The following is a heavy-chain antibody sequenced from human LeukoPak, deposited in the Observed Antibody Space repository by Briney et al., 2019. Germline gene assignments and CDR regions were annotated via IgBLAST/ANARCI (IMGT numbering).Heavy chain of an antibody. J-gene: IGHJ3*02. CDR3: ARCVDYGDYVGAFDI. V-gene: IGHV4-34*01. Sequence: SEALSLTCAVYGGSFSGYYWSWIRQPPGKGLEWIGEINHSGSTNYNPSLKSRVTISVDTSKNQFSLKLSSVTAADTAVYYCARCVDYGDYVGAFDIWGQGTMVTVSS. CDR1: GGSFSGYY. D-gene: IGHD4-17*01. CDR2: INHSGST.